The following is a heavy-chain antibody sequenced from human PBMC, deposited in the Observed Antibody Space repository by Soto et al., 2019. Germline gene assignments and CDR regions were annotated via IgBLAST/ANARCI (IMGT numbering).Heavy chain of an antibody. J-gene: IGHJ4*02. CDR3: AREAGYSSGWYVLDYFDY. CDR1: GFTFSSYA. V-gene: IGHV3-23*01. D-gene: IGHD6-19*01. CDR2: ISGSGGST. Sequence: GGSLRLSCAASGFTFSSYAMSWVRQAPGKGLEWVSAISGSGGSTYYADSVKGRFTISRDNSKNTLYLQMNSLRAEDTAVYYCAREAGYSSGWYVLDYFDYWGQGTLVTVSS.